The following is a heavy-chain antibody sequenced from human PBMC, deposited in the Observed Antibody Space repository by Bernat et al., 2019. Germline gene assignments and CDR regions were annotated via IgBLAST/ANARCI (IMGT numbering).Heavy chain of an antibody. CDR1: GFTFSSYA. V-gene: IGHV3-30*01. D-gene: IGHD6-13*01. CDR2: ISYDGSNR. J-gene: IGHJ4*02. CDR3: ARDSGSWDYSFDF. Sequence: QVQLVESGGGVVRPGRSLRVSCAASGFTFSSYAMHWVRQAPGKGLEWVAVISYDGSNRHYADSVKGRFTISRDNSENTLFLQMNSLRPDDTAIYQCARDSGSWDYSFDFWGQGTLVTVSS.